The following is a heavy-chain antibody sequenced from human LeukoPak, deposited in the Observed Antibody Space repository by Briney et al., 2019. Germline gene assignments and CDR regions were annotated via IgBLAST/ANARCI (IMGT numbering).Heavy chain of an antibody. CDR1: GYTFTSYY. CDR2: INPSGGST. J-gene: IGHJ4*02. D-gene: IGHD6-13*01. CDR3: AREQEAAADYDY. V-gene: IGHV1-46*01. Sequence: ASVKVSCKASGYTFTSYYMHWVRPAPGQGLEWMGIINPSGGSTSYAQKFQGRVTMTRDTSTSTVYMELSSLRSEDTAVYYCAREQEAAADYDYWGQGTLVTVSS.